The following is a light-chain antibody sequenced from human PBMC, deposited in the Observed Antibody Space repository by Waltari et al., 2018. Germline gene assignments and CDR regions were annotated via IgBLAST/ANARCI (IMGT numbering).Light chain of an antibody. V-gene: IGKV1-17*01. CDR1: QGSSTY. Sequence: DIQMTQSPSSLSASVGDTVTITCRASQGSSTYLNWFQQKPGKAPKLLIYAATTLQSGVPSRFSGSGSGTEFTLTISSLQPEDFAAYYCLQHNTYPLTFGGGTKVEIK. CDR2: AAT. J-gene: IGKJ4*01. CDR3: LQHNTYPLT.